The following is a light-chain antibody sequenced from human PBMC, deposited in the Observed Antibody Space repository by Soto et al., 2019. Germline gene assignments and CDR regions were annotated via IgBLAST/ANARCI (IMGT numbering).Light chain of an antibody. Sequence: EIVLTRSPGTLSLSPGERATLSCRASQSVSSSYLAWYQQKPGQAPRLLIYGASSRATGIPDRFSGSGSGTDFTLTISRLEPEDFAVYYCQQYGSSPYTFGQGTQVDIK. CDR3: QQYGSSPYT. CDR2: GAS. J-gene: IGKJ2*01. V-gene: IGKV3-20*01. CDR1: QSVSSSY.